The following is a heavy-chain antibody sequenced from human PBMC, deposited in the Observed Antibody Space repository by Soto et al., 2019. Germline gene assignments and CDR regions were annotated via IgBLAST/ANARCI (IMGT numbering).Heavy chain of an antibody. V-gene: IGHV3-30*18. D-gene: IGHD6-19*01. CDR1: GFTFSTYG. CDR2: ISHDGSNK. Sequence: QVQLVESGGGVVQPGRSLRLSCAASGFTFSTYGMHWVRQAPGKGLEWVAVISHDGSNKYYADSVKGRFTISRDNSKNTLYLQMNSLKPEDTAVYHCANGYRSGWYYFDYWGQGTLVTVSS. J-gene: IGHJ4*02. CDR3: ANGYRSGWYYFDY.